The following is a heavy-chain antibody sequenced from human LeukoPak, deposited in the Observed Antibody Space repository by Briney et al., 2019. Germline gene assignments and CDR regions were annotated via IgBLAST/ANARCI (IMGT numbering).Heavy chain of an antibody. CDR3: ARVSGSYTGGLYYYYYYMDV. D-gene: IGHD1-26*01. CDR2: INPNSGTT. CDR1: RYTFTSSY. J-gene: IGHJ6*03. V-gene: IGHV1-46*01. Sequence: GASVKVSCKPSRYTFTSSYIHWVRQAPGQGREWMGIINPNSGTTSYAQNFQVRVTMTRDMSTSTVYLELSSLRFDDTAVYYCARVSGSYTGGLYYYYYYMDVWGKGTTVTVSS.